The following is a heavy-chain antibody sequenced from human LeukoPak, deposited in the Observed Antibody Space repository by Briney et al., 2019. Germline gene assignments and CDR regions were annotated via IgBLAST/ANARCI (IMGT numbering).Heavy chain of an antibody. CDR2: IKSKSDGGTT. D-gene: IGHD3-10*01. J-gene: IGHJ4*02. V-gene: IGHV3-15*01. CDR3: TTAGLTMVRVGALDY. Sequence: GGSLRLSCAGSGFTFRNACMSWVRQGPGKGLEWVGRIKSKSDGGTTDYAAPVKGRFTISRDDSKNTLYLHMNSLKTEDTALYFCTTAGLTMVRVGALDYWGQGTLVTVSS. CDR1: GFTFRNAC.